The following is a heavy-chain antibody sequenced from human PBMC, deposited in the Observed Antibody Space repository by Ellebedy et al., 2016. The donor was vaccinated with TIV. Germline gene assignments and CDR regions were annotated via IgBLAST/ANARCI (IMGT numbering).Heavy chain of an antibody. Sequence: GESLKISXAASGFTFSDYYVSWIRQAPGKGLEWISYITSSGVTTYYADSVKGRFTISRDNAKNSVDLQMHSLRVEDTAVYYCAKISPTHRGAFDIWGQGTMVTVSS. CDR3: AKISPTHRGAFDI. J-gene: IGHJ3*02. CDR1: GFTFSDYY. D-gene: IGHD3-3*02. CDR2: ITSSGVTT. V-gene: IGHV3-11*01.